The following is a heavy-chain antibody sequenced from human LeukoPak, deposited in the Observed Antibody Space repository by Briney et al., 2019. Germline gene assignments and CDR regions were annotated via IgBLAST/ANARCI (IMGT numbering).Heavy chain of an antibody. CDR3: ARDRISSRKSHNWFDP. V-gene: IGHV1-18*01. CDR2: ISTYNGNT. Sequence: GASVKVSCKASGYTFTSHGISWVRQAPGQGLEWMGWISTYNGNTNYAQKLQGRVSMTTDTSTSTAYMDPRSLRSDDTAVYYCARDRISSRKSHNWFDPWGQGTLVTVSS. CDR1: GYTFTSHG. D-gene: IGHD6-13*01. J-gene: IGHJ5*02.